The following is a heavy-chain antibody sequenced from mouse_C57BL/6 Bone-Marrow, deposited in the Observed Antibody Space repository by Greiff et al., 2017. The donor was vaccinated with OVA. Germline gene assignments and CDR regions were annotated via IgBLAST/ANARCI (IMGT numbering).Heavy chain of an antibody. V-gene: IGHV1-74*01. Sequence: QVHVKQPGAELVKPGASVKVSCKASGYTFTSYWMHWVTQRPGQGLEWIGRIHPSDSDTNYNQKFKGKATLTVDKSSRTAYMQLSSLTSEDSAVYYCAIRITTVVAGNYYAMDYWGQGTSVTVSS. CDR2: IHPSDSDT. J-gene: IGHJ4*01. CDR1: GYTFTSYW. CDR3: AIRITTVVAGNYYAMDY. D-gene: IGHD1-1*01.